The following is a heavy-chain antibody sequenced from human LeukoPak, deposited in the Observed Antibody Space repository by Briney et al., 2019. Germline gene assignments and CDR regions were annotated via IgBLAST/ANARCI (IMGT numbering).Heavy chain of an antibody. Sequence: PSDTLSLTCTVSGGSLSGHFWSWFRRPPGKGLENIGYIHSSGHTNYNPSYKSRVTVSLEMSKNQFSLSLSSVTAADTAVYYCARDPGDTDWYNFDFWGQGILVNVSS. CDR2: IHSSGHT. V-gene: IGHV4-59*11. D-gene: IGHD3-9*01. CDR3: ARDPGDTDWYNFDF. J-gene: IGHJ4*02. CDR1: GGSLSGHF.